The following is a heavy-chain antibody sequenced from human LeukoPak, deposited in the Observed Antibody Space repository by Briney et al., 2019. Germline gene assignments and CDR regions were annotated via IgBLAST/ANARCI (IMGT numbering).Heavy chain of an antibody. J-gene: IGHJ4*02. CDR3: ARGHYDSSGYYFFDY. V-gene: IGHV3-7*01. Sequence: GGSLRLSCAAAGFTVSSYWMSWVRQAPGKGLEWVANIKQDGSEKYYVDSVKGRFTISRDNAKNSLYLQMNSLRAEDTAVYYCARGHYDSSGYYFFDYWGQGTLVTVSS. CDR2: IKQDGSEK. CDR1: GFTVSSYW. D-gene: IGHD3-22*01.